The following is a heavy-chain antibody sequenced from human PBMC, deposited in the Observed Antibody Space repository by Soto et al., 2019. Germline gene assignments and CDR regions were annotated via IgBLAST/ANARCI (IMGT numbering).Heavy chain of an antibody. Sequence: SVSNAWMNWVRQAPGKGLEWVGRIKSKTDGGTTDYAAPVKGRFTISRDDSKNTLYLQMNSLKTEDTAVYYCTTDSTPGDSSGWYWHDAFDIWGQGTMVTVSS. CDR2: IKSKTDGGTT. CDR3: TTDSTPGDSSGWYWHDAFDI. J-gene: IGHJ3*02. V-gene: IGHV3-15*07. D-gene: IGHD6-19*01. CDR1: SVSNAW.